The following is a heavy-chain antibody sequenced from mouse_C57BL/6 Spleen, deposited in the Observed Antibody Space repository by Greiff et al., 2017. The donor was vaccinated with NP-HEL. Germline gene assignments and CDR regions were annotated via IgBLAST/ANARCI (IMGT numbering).Heavy chain of an antibody. CDR2: ISSGSSTI. V-gene: IGHV5-17*01. CDR1: GFTFSDYG. CDR3: ARERNYGSSYADWYFDV. D-gene: IGHD1-1*01. Sequence: EVQVVESGGGLAKPGGSLKLSCAASGFTFSDYGMHWVRQAPEKGLEWVAYISSGSSTIYYADTVKGRFTISRDNAKNTLFLQMTSLRSEDTAMYYCARERNYGSSYADWYFDVWGTGTTVTVSS. J-gene: IGHJ1*03.